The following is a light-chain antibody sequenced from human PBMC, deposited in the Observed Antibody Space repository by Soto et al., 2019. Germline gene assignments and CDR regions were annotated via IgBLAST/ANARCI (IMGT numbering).Light chain of an antibody. CDR3: CSYAGSSTYVV. CDR1: SSDVGSYNL. V-gene: IGLV2-23*01. CDR2: EGS. J-gene: IGLJ2*01. Sequence: QSALTQPASVSGSPGQSITISCTGTSSDVGSYNLVSWYQQHPGKAPKLMIYEGSKRPSGVSNRFSGSKSGNTASLTISGVQADDDADYYCCSYAGSSTYVVFGGGTKLTVL.